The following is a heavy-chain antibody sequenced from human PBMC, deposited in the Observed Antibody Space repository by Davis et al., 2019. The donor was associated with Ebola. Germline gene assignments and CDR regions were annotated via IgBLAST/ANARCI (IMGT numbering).Heavy chain of an antibody. CDR1: GFTFGDYA. CDR2: IRSKTYGGTT. V-gene: IGHV3-49*04. D-gene: IGHD3-22*01. Sequence: GGSLRLSCPVSGFTFGDYAMSWVRQAPGKGLEWVGFIRSKTYGGTTEYAASVKGRFIISRDDSKCIVYLQMNSLKTEDTAVYYCARSYDSTGYYPGYFQLWGQGTLVTVSS. CDR3: ARSYDSTGYYPGYFQL. J-gene: IGHJ1*01.